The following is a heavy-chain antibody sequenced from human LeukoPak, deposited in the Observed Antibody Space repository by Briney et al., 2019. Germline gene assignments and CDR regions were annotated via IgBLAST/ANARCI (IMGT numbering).Heavy chain of an antibody. J-gene: IGHJ6*02. V-gene: IGHV4-4*09. CDR3: ARHLRVVGYYYGMDV. D-gene: IGHD2-15*01. Sequence: PSETLSLTCTVSGGSISFYYWSWIRQPPGKGLEWIGYIHASGITDYNSSLKSRVTISVDTSKNQFSLKLSSVTAADTAVYYCARHLRVVGYYYGMDVWGQGTTVTVSS. CDR1: GGSISFYY. CDR2: IHASGIT.